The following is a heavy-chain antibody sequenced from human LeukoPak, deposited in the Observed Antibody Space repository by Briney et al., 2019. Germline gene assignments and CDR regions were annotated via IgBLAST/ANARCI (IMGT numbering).Heavy chain of an antibody. CDR3: ARFSVAAPTGMDV. CDR1: GGSISSGSYY. Sequence: SQTLSLTCTVSGGSISSGSYYWSWIRQPAGKGLEWIGRIYTSGSTNYNPSLKSRVTISVDTSKNQFSLKLSSVTAADTAMYYCARFSVAAPTGMDVWGQGTTVTVSS. CDR2: IYTSGST. D-gene: IGHD6-19*01. V-gene: IGHV4-61*02. J-gene: IGHJ6*02.